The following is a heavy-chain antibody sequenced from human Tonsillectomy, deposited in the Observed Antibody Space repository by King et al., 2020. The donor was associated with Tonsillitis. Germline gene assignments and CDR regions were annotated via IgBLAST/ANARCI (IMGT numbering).Heavy chain of an antibody. Sequence: VQLVESGGGLVQPGGSLRLSCTASGFAFSSSALSWVRQAPGKGLEWVSEISGSGGRTYYADSVKGRFTISRDNSKNTLYLQMNSLRAEDTAGYYCAKCGCHYDFWSGDYYFDFWGQGTLVTVSS. CDR3: AKCGCHYDFWSGDYYFDF. CDR2: ISGSGGRT. V-gene: IGHV3-23*04. D-gene: IGHD3-3*01. CDR1: GFAFSSSA. J-gene: IGHJ4*02.